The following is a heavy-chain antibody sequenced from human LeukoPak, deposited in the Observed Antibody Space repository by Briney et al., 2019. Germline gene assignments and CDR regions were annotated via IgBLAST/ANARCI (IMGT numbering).Heavy chain of an antibody. CDR3: ARSGSRLLWFGETMGYCDH. CDR2: ILPILGIT. Sequence: SVKVSCKASGGTFITYAISWMRQAPGQGLEWMGRILPILGITNYAQKFQGRVTITADKSTITAYMELSHLRSEDTAVYYCARSGSRLLWFGETMGYCDHWGQGTLVTVSS. CDR1: GGTFITYA. V-gene: IGHV1-69*04. J-gene: IGHJ4*02. D-gene: IGHD3-10*01.